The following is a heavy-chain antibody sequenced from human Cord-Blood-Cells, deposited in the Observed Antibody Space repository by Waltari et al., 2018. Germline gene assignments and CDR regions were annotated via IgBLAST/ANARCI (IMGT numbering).Heavy chain of an antibody. CDR3: ARDGRSGSYSDY. J-gene: IGHJ4*02. D-gene: IGHD1-26*01. CDR2: IKQEGSEK. V-gene: IGHV3-7*01. Sequence: EVQLVESGGGLVQPGWSLRLSCAASGFTFSSYWMSWVRQAPGKGLGGFANIKQEGSEKYYVDSVKGRFTISRDNAKNSLYLQMNSLRAEDTAVYYCARDGRSGSYSDYWGQGTLVTVSS. CDR1: GFTFSSYW.